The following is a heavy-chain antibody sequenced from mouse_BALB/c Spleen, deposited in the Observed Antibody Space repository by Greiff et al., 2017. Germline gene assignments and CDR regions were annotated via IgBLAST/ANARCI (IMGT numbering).Heavy chain of an antibody. Sequence: EVQLQESGGGLVQPGGSMKLSCVASGFTFSNYWMNWVRQSPEKGLEWVAEIRLKSNNYATHYAESVKGRFTISRDDSKSSVYLQMNNLRAEDTGIYYCTRDPWFAYWGQGTLVTVSA. CDR1: GFTFSNYW. CDR3: TRDPWFAY. V-gene: IGHV6-6*02. CDR2: IRLKSNNYAT. J-gene: IGHJ3*01.